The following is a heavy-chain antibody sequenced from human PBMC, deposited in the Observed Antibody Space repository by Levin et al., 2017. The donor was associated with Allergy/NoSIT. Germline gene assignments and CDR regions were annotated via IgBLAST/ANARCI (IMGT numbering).Heavy chain of an antibody. D-gene: IGHD3-10*01. V-gene: IGHV3-49*03. Sequence: GESLKISCTASGFTFGDFSMGWFRQAPGKGLEWVGFITSKPYGGTPEYAASLKGRLTISRDDSKSIAYLQMNSLKTEDTAVYYCARASGLFNDCWCQGTLVTVSS. CDR3: ARASGLFNDC. CDR2: ITSKPYGGTP. J-gene: IGHJ4*02. CDR1: GFTFGDFS.